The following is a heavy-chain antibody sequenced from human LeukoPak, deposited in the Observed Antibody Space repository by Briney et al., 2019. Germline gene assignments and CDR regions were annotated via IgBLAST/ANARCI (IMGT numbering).Heavy chain of an antibody. D-gene: IGHD2-15*01. CDR3: ARDPGYCSGGSCYYFDY. Sequence: GGSLRLSCAASGFTFSSYGMHWVGQAPGKGLEWVAVIWYDGSNKDYADSVKVRLTMSRDNCKNTLYLQMNSLRAEDTAVYYCARDPGYCSGGSCYYFDYWGQGTLVTVSS. V-gene: IGHV3-33*01. CDR2: IWYDGSNK. J-gene: IGHJ4*02. CDR1: GFTFSSYG.